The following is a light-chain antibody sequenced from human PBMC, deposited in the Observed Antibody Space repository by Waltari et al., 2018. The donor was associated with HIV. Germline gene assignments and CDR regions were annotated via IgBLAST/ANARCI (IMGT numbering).Light chain of an antibody. Sequence: NFMLTQPHSVSESPGKTVTISCTRTGGSITSNYVQWYQRRPGGSPTTVIYEDDQRPSGVHGRFSGSIDSSSNSAALTISGLKPEDEADYYCQSSDRNNQVFGGGTKLTVL. CDR1: GGSITSNY. J-gene: IGLJ3*02. CDR3: QSSDRNNQV. V-gene: IGLV6-57*01. CDR2: EDD.